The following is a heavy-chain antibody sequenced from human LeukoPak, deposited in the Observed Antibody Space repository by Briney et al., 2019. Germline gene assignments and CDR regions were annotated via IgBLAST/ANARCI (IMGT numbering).Heavy chain of an antibody. CDR1: GGSISSYY. J-gene: IGHJ6*03. Sequence: PETLSDTCTVSGGSISSYYWSWIRQPPAKGLEWIGYIYYSGSTDYNPSRKGRVSVSVDTSKSQFSLKLSSVTAADTALYYCAREQAQNRYYEHMDVWGKG. D-gene: IGHD1-14*01. CDR3: AREQAQNRYYEHMDV. V-gene: IGHV4-59*01. CDR2: IYYSGST.